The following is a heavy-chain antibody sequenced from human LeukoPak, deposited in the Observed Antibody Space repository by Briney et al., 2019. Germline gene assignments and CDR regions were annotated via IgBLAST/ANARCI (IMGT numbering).Heavy chain of an antibody. V-gene: IGHV1-46*01. J-gene: IGHJ4*02. CDR1: GYTFTSYY. Sequence: ASVKVSCKASGYTFTSYYMHWVRQAPGQGLEWMGIINPSGGSTSYAQKFQGRVTISVDTSKNQFSLKLSSVTAADTAVYYCARADVEERWYPFDYWGQGTLVTVSS. CDR3: ARADVEERWYPFDY. CDR2: INPSGGST. D-gene: IGHD4-23*01.